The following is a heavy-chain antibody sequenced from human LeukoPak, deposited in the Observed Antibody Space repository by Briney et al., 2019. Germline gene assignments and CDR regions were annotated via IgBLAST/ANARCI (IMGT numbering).Heavy chain of an antibody. J-gene: IGHJ6*02. Sequence: GGSLRLSCAASGFTFSSYSMNWVRQAPGKGLEWVSSISSSSSYIYYADSVKGRFTISRDNAKNSLYLQMNSLRAEDTAVYYCARGGSTSRLDYYYGMDVWGQGTTVTVSS. CDR1: GFTFSSYS. CDR3: ARGGSTSRLDYYYGMDV. D-gene: IGHD2-2*01. V-gene: IGHV3-21*01. CDR2: ISSSSSYI.